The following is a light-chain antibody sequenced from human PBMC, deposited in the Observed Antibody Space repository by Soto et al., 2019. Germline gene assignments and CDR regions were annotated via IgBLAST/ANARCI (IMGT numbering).Light chain of an antibody. V-gene: IGLV2-14*01. Sequence: QAALTQPASVSGSPGQSITISCTGTSSDVGGYNYVSWYQQHPGKAPKLMIYDVSNWPSGVSNRFSGSKSGNTASLTISGLQAEDEADYYCSSYTSSSHVVFGGGTKVTV. CDR1: SSDVGGYNY. CDR2: DVS. CDR3: SSYTSSSHVV. J-gene: IGLJ2*01.